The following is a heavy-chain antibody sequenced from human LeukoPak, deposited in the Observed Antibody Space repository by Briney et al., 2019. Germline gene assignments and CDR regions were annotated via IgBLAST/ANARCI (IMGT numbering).Heavy chain of an antibody. D-gene: IGHD3-22*01. V-gene: IGHV1-69*04. CDR3: ARERVTMINRAFDI. CDR1: GGTFSSYP. CDR2: IIPILGIA. Sequence: GASVKLSCKASGGTFSSYPISWVRQAPGQGVEWMGRIIPILGIANYAQKFQGRVTITADKSTSTAYMELSSLRSEDTAVYYCARERVTMINRAFDIWGQGTMVTVSS. J-gene: IGHJ3*02.